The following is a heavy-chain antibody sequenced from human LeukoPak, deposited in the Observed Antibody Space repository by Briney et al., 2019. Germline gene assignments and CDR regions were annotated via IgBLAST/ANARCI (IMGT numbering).Heavy chain of an antibody. J-gene: IGHJ4*02. CDR1: GGSFSGYY. CDR2: INHSGST. V-gene: IGHV4-34*01. CDR3: ARVGSYGIAAAGRPFDY. Sequence: SETLSLTCAVYGGSFSGYYWSWIRQPPGKGLEWIGEINHSGSTNYSPSLKSRVTISVDTSKNQFSLKLSSVTAADTAVYYCARVGSYGIAAAGRPFDYWGQGTLVTVSS. D-gene: IGHD6-13*01.